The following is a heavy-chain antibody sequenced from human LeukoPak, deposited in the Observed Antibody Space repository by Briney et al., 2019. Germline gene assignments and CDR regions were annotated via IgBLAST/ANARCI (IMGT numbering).Heavy chain of an antibody. V-gene: IGHV4-39*01. CDR1: GGSISSSSYD. Sequence: SETLSLTCTVSGGSISSSSYDWGCIRQPPGKGLEWIGSIYYSGSTYYNPSLKSRVTISVDTSKNQFSLKLSSVTAADTAVYYCARRATEAWWDYWGQGTLVTVSS. CDR3: ARRATEAWWDY. CDR2: IYYSGST. D-gene: IGHD1-1*01. J-gene: IGHJ4*02.